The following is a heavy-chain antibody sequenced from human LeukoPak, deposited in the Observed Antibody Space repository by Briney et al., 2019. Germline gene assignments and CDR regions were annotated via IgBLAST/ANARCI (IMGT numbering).Heavy chain of an antibody. V-gene: IGHV3-30*18. J-gene: IGHJ4*02. CDR3: AKALLAVLNFYNGAGSPAGGFDY. D-gene: IGHD3-10*01. Sequence: GGSLRLSCAASGFTFSSYGMHWVPQAPGKGLEWVAVISYDGSNTYYTDSVKGRSTITRDNAKNTLYLQMNSLSAEDKAVYYCAKALLAVLNFYNGAGSPAGGFDYWGQGTLVTVSS. CDR1: GFTFSSYG. CDR2: ISYDGSNT.